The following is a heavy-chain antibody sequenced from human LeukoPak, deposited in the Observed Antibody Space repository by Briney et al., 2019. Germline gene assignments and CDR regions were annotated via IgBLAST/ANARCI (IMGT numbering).Heavy chain of an antibody. V-gene: IGHV3-30*02. Sequence: GGSLRLSCAASGFTFSSYDIHWVRQAPGKGLEWVALIRYDGINKYYADSVKGRFTISRDNSKKTLYLHMNSLRAEDTAVYYCAKDLSLRSSDWYPGFDYWGQGTLVTVSS. CDR3: AKDLSLRSSDWYPGFDY. CDR1: GFTFSSYD. CDR2: IRYDGINK. J-gene: IGHJ4*02. D-gene: IGHD6-19*01.